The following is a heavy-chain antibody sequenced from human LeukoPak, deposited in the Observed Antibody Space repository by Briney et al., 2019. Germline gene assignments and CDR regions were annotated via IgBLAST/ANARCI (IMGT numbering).Heavy chain of an antibody. CDR3: ARGGTGAAGTKPGDY. J-gene: IGHJ4*02. Sequence: ASVKVSRKASGYTFTSYYMHWVRQAPGQGLEWMGIINPSGGSTSYAQKFQGRVTMTRDTSTSTVYMELSSLRSEDTAVYYCARGGTGAAGTKPGDYWGQGTLVTVSS. CDR2: INPSGGST. CDR1: GYTFTSYY. V-gene: IGHV1-46*01. D-gene: IGHD6-13*01.